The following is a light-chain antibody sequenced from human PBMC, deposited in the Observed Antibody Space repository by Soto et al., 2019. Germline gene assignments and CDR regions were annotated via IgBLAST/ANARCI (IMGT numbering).Light chain of an antibody. CDR3: AAWDDGLNGVV. Sequence: QSVLIQPPSASGTPGQRVTLTCSGGGSNIGGNAVNWYQQLPGTAPKLLIYINNQRPSGVPDRFSGSKSGTSASLAISGLQSEDEAHYYCAAWDDGLNGVVFGGGTQLTVL. CDR2: INN. J-gene: IGLJ7*01. CDR1: GSNIGGNA. V-gene: IGLV1-44*01.